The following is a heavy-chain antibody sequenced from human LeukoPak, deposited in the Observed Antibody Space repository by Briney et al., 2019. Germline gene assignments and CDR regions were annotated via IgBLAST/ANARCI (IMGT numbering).Heavy chain of an antibody. D-gene: IGHD3-3*01. V-gene: IGHV3-23*01. CDR2: ISGDGGTK. CDR3: ARDGSDFWSAPLFFFRS. CDR1: GFTFSTSA. Sequence: PGGSLRLSCAGSGFTFSTSAMSWVRQSPGSGPQWVSSISGDGGTKYYADSVKGRFTTSRDNSKNTLFLQMNSLTGEDTAMYYCARDGSDFWSAPLFFFRSWGQGTMVTVSS. J-gene: IGHJ3*01.